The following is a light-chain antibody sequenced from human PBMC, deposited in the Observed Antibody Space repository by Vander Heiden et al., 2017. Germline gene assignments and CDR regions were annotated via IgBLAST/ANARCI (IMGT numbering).Light chain of an antibody. CDR3: QQYCSSHIT. CDR2: WAS. V-gene: IGKV4-1*01. J-gene: IGKJ5*01. CDR1: DSVLSDSNNKHI. Sequence: DILRTQSPDPLAVSLDGRGTIYCKTSDSVLSDSNNKHILSWYQQKPGQAPRLLIYWASTRESGVPDRFSGSGSGTDFTLSISSLQAEDVAIYYCQQYCSSHITFGQGTQLEIK.